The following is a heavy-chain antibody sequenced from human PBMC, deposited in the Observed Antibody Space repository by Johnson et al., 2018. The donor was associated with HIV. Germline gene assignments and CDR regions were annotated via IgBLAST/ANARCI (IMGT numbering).Heavy chain of an antibody. CDR1: GFTFRSYG. D-gene: IGHD2-2*01. CDR3: ARNGLIPAAKGVAFDI. J-gene: IGHJ3*02. CDR2: IYSGGST. Sequence: QVQLVESGGGVVQPGGSLRLSCAASGFTFRSYGMHWVRQAPGKGLDWVSVIYSGGSTYYADSVKGRFTISRDNSKNTLYLQMNSLRAEDTAVYYCARNGLIPAAKGVAFDIWGHGTTVTVSS. V-gene: IGHV3-NL1*01.